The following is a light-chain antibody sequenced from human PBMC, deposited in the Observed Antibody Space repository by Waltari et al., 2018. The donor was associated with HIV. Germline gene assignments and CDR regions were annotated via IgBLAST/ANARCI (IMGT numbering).Light chain of an antibody. Sequence: EIVLTQSPATLSLSPGERAPLSCRASQSVSSYLAWYQQKPGQAPRLLIYDASNRATGIPARFSASGSGTDFTLTISSLEPEDFAVYYCQQRSYWPPYTFGQGTRLENK. V-gene: IGKV3-11*01. CDR3: QQRSYWPPYT. J-gene: IGKJ2*01. CDR1: QSVSSY. CDR2: DAS.